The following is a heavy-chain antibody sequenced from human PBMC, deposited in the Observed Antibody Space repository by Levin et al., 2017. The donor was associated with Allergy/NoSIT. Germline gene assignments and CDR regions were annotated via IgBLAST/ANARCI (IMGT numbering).Heavy chain of an antibody. CDR3: ARGNAYYYYYGMDV. V-gene: IGHV4-34*01. J-gene: IGHJ6*02. CDR1: GGSFSGYY. Sequence: SETLSLTCAVYGGSFSGYYWSWIRQPPGKGLEWIGEINHSGSTNYNPSLKSRVTISVDTSKNQFSLKLSSVTAADMAVYYCARGNAYYYYYGMDVWGQGTTVTVSS. CDR2: INHSGST.